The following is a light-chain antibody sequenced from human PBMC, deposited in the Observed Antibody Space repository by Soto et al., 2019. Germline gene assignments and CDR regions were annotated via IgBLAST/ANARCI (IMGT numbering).Light chain of an antibody. CDR3: QQRSNWPSIT. CDR1: HSINRG. Sequence: DIQMTQSPSTLSASVGDRVTISCRASHSINRGLAWYQQKPGKAPKLLIYKASDLASGVPSRFSGSGSATDFTLTISSLEPEDFAVYYCQQRSNWPSITFGQGTRLEIK. V-gene: IGKV1-5*03. CDR2: KAS. J-gene: IGKJ5*01.